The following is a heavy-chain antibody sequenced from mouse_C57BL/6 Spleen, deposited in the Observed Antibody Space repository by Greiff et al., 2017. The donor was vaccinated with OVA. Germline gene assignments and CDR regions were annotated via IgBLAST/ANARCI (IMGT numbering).Heavy chain of an antibody. CDR1: GYTFTSYW. Sequence: VQLQQPGAELVMPGASVKLSCKASGYTFTSYWMHWVKQRPGQGLEWIGEIDPSDSYTNYNQKFKGKSTLTVDKSSSTAYMQLSSLTSEDSAVYYCARSLLLDAMDYWGQGTSVTVSS. D-gene: IGHD2-10*01. J-gene: IGHJ4*01. CDR2: IDPSDSYT. V-gene: IGHV1-69*01. CDR3: ARSLLLDAMDY.